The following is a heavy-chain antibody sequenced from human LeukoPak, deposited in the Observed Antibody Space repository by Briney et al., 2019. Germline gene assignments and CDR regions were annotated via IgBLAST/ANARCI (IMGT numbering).Heavy chain of an antibody. J-gene: IGHJ4*02. D-gene: IGHD5-24*01. Sequence: SETLSLTCTVSGYSISSGYYWGWIRQPPGKGLEWIGEINHSGSTNYNPSLKSRVTISVDTSKNQFSLKLSSVTAADTAVYYCARRRRWGMATLPEPFDYWGQGTLVTVSS. CDR3: ARRRRWGMATLPEPFDY. CDR2: INHSGST. CDR1: GYSISSGYY. V-gene: IGHV4-38-2*02.